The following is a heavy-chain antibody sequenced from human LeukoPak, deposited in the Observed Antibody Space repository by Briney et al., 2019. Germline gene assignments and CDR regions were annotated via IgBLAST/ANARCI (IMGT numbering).Heavy chain of an antibody. D-gene: IGHD2-15*01. CDR3: AGRHCSDGGCYFAGADPFDY. CDR1: GFTFTTYT. CDR2: INGDGRST. Sequence: GGSLRLSCSASGFTFTTYTMYWVRQAPGKGLEYVSVINGDGRSTYYADSVKGRFTISRDNSKNTLYLQMSSLRVEDTAVYFCAGRHCSDGGCYFAGADPFDYWGQGTLVTVSS. V-gene: IGHV3-64D*06. J-gene: IGHJ4*02.